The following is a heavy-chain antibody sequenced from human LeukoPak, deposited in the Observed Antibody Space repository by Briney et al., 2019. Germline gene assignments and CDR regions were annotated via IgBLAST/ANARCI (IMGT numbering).Heavy chain of an antibody. D-gene: IGHD3-3*01. V-gene: IGHV3-23*01. Sequence: GGSLSLSCAASGFPFSCYAMSRVRPAPGKGLEWVSAFSGSGGSTYYADSVKGRFTISRDNSKNTLYLQMNSLRAEDTAVYYCAKDQVTIFDQVDYWGQGTLVTVSS. CDR1: GFPFSCYA. J-gene: IGHJ4*02. CDR3: AKDQVTIFDQVDY. CDR2: FSGSGGST.